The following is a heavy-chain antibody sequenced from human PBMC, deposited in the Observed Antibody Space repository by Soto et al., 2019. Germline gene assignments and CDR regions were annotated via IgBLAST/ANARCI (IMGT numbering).Heavy chain of an antibody. V-gene: IGHV4-4*02. Sequence: PSETLSLTCAVSGGSLSSSNWWSWVRQPPGKALEWLGEIFYSGSTKYNPSLNSRVTISAXXXXXHXSXRXXXVTAXDTAVYYCVHHGGDPYYHDFWGQGILVTVSS. CDR2: IFYSGST. J-gene: IGHJ4*01. D-gene: IGHD4-17*01. CDR1: GGSLSSSNW. CDR3: VHHGGDPYYHDF.